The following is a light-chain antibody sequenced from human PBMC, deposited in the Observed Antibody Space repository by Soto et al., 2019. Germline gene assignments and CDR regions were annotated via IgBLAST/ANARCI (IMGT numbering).Light chain of an antibody. CDR2: AAS. CDR1: QSISTY. J-gene: IGKJ5*01. Sequence: DIQLTQSPSPLSASVGDRVGISCLASQSISTYLNWYQQKPGKAPKVLIYAASNLQGGVPSRFSGSGSGTDFTLTISSLQPEDVATYFCQQSYRTPITFGQGTRLEI. V-gene: IGKV1-39*01. CDR3: QQSYRTPIT.